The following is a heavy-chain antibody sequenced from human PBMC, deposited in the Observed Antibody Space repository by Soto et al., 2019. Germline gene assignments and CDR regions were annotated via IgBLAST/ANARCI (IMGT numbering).Heavy chain of an antibody. D-gene: IGHD6-13*01. Sequence: TSETLSLTCTVSGGSMIAYYWNWMRQPPGKGLQWIGYTYYSGSTTYNPSLMSRVTISVDSSKNRFSLKLDSVTPADTAVYYCARVRGTAGKRYFDYWGPGTLVTVSS. CDR3: ARVRGTAGKRYFDY. V-gene: IGHV4-59*01. CDR2: TYYSGST. J-gene: IGHJ4*02. CDR1: GGSMIAYY.